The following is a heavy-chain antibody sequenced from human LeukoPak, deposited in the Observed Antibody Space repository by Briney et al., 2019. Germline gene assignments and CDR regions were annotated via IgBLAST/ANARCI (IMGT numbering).Heavy chain of an antibody. J-gene: IGHJ4*02. D-gene: IGHD6-19*01. CDR3: ARVPYSSGWGY. Sequence: SETLSLTCTVSGGSISSSSYYWGWIRQPPGKGLEWIGSIYYSGSTYYNPSLKSRVTISVDTSKNQFSLKLSSVTAADTAVYYCARVPYSSGWGYWGQGTLVTVSS. CDR1: GGSISSSSYY. V-gene: IGHV4-39*07. CDR2: IYYSGST.